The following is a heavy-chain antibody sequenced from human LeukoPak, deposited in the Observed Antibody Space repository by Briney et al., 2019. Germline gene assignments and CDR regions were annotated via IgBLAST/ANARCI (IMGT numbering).Heavy chain of an antibody. V-gene: IGHV4-38-2*02. D-gene: IGHD3-10*01. J-gene: IGHJ4*02. CDR3: ARAVGGDGSGSL. CDR1: GYSISSGYY. CDR2: IYHSGST. Sequence: PSETLSLTCTVSGYSISSGYYWGWIRQPPGKWLEWIGSIYHSGSTFYNPSLKSRVTISVDTSKNQFSLKLTSVTAADTAVFYCARAVGGDGSGSLWGPGTLVTVSS.